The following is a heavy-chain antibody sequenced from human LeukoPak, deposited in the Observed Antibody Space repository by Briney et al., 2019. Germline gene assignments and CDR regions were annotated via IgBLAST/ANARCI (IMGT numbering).Heavy chain of an antibody. CDR2: IRSKAYGGTT. Sequence: PGGSLRLSCAVSGFSVSSNYMSWVRQAPGKGLEWVGFIRSKAYGGTTEYAASVKGRFTISRDDSKSIAYLQMNSLKTEDTAVYYCTRDLGIAVAGITDYWGQGTLVTVSS. J-gene: IGHJ4*02. CDR3: TRDLGIAVAGITDY. D-gene: IGHD6-19*01. V-gene: IGHV3-49*04. CDR1: GFSVSSNY.